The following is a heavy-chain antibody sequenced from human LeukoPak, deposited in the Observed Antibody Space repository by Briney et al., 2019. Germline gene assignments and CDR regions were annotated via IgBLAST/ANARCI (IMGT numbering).Heavy chain of an antibody. CDR3: ARVNTYYYGSGVSRAFHM. V-gene: IGHV1-8*02. CDR2: MNPNSGNT. J-gene: IGHJ3*02. Sequence: GASVKVSCKASGYTFTSYAMNWVRQATGQGLEWMGWMNPNSGNTGYAQKFQGSVTMTRNTSTATAYMELSSLKSEDTAVYYCARVNTYYYGSGVSRAFHMWGQGTMVTVSS. D-gene: IGHD3-10*01. CDR1: GYTFTSYA.